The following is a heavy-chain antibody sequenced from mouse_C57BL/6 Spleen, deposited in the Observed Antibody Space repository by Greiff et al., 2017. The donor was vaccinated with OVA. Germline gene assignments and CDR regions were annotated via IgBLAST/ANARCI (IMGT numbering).Heavy chain of an antibody. J-gene: IGHJ2*01. V-gene: IGHV5-9-1*02. CDR1: GFTFSSYA. Sequence: EVQVVESGEGLVKPGGSLKLSCAASGFTFSSYAMSWVRQTPEKRLEWVAYISSGGDYIYYADTVKGRFTISRDNARNTLYLQMISLKSEDTAMYYCTRVQDYGSSFDDWGQGTTLTVSS. D-gene: IGHD1-1*01. CDR3: TRVQDYGSSFDD. CDR2: ISSGGDYI.